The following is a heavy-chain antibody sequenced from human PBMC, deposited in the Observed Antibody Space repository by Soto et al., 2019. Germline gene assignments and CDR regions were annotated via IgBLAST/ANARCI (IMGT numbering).Heavy chain of an antibody. V-gene: IGHV4-30-4*01. J-gene: IGHJ4*02. Sequence: SETLSLTCTVSGGSISSGDYYWSWIRQPPGKGLEWIGYIYYSGSTYYNPSLKSRVTISVDTSKNQFSLKLSSVTAADTAVYYCASKSLLWFGYYDYWGQGTLVTVSS. CDR3: ASKSLLWFGYYDY. CDR2: IYYSGST. D-gene: IGHD3-10*01. CDR1: GGSISSGDYY.